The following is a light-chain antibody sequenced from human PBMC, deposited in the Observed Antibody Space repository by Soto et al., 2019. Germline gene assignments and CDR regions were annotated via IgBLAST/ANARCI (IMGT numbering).Light chain of an antibody. Sequence: QSVLTQPASVSGSPGQSITISCTGTSSDVGGYRYVSWYQQYPGKVPKLILYDVSSRPSRVSNRFSGSKSGNTASLTISGLQAEDEADYYCNSYTSASTVIFGGGTKVTVL. J-gene: IGLJ2*01. V-gene: IGLV2-14*03. CDR2: DVS. CDR3: NSYTSASTVI. CDR1: SSDVGGYRY.